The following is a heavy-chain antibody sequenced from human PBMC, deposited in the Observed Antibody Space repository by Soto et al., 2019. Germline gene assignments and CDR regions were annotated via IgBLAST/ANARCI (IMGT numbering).Heavy chain of an antibody. J-gene: IGHJ4*02. CDR3: ARGAEAGFPFPDY. Sequence: PRLSCAASGFTFSSYWMNWVRQAPGKGLEWVANIKQDGNEKHYVDSVKGRFTISRDSAKNSLYLQMNSLRAEDTAVYYCARGAEAGFPFPDYWGQGTPVTVSS. CDR2: IKQDGNEK. CDR1: GFTFSSYW. V-gene: IGHV3-7*04. D-gene: IGHD6-13*01.